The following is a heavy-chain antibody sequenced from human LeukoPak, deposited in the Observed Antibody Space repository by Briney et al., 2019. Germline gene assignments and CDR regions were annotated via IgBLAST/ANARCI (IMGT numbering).Heavy chain of an antibody. CDR2: IYYSGST. J-gene: IGHJ4*02. CDR3: ARASGYSSSWYDPFDY. D-gene: IGHD6-13*01. CDR1: NYSINNGYY. V-gene: IGHV4-38-2*02. Sequence: SETLSLTCTVSNYSINNGYYWGWIRQPPGKGLEWIGSIYYSGSTYYNPSLKSRVTISVDTSKNQFSLKLSSVTAADTAVYYCARASGYSSSWYDPFDYWGQGTLVTVSS.